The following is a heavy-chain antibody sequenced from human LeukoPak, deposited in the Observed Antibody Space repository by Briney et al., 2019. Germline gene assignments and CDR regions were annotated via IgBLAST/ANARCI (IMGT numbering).Heavy chain of an antibody. CDR2: IDPSDSYT. Sequence: GESLKISCKGSGYSFTSYWISWVRQMPGKGLEWMGRIDPSDSYTNYSPSFQGHVTISADKSISTAYLQWSSLKASDTAMYYCARRVQDSIAVAGKTIDYWGQGTLVTVSS. V-gene: IGHV5-10-1*01. D-gene: IGHD6-19*01. CDR1: GYSFTSYW. J-gene: IGHJ4*02. CDR3: ARRVQDSIAVAGKTIDY.